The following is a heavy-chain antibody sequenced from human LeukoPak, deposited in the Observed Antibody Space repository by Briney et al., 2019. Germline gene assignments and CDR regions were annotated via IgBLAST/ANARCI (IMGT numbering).Heavy chain of an antibody. CDR3: AIRFGRLEAGGTPFDS. CDR1: GASISGSGYY. J-gene: IGHJ4*02. D-gene: IGHD6-13*01. Sequence: SETLSLTCAVSGASISGSGYYLGWIRQPPGKGLEWIGNIYYTGSTYYNASLQSRVTISIDMSKNQFSLKLTSVTAADTALYYCAIRFGRLEAGGTPFDSWGQGTLVTVSS. CDR2: IYYTGST. V-gene: IGHV4-39*01.